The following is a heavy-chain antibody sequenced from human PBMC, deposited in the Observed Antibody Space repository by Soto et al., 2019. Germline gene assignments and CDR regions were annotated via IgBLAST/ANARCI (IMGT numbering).Heavy chain of an antibody. V-gene: IGHV3-7*05. J-gene: IGHJ4*02. CDR2: IKQDGSDK. CDR3: ARVKSLAGHY. Sequence: EVQLVESGGGLVQPGGSLRLSCAASGFTFSTYWMSWVRQPPGKGLEWVANIKQDGSDKYYVDSVKGRFTISRDNAKNSLYLQMNGLRAEDTAVYYCARVKSLAGHYWGQGTLVTVSS. D-gene: IGHD2-15*01. CDR1: GFTFSTYW.